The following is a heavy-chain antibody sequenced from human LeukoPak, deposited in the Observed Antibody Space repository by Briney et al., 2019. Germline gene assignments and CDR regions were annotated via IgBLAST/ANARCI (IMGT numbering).Heavy chain of an antibody. V-gene: IGHV3-48*03. J-gene: IGHJ6*04. CDR2: ISTSGSLI. CDR3: AELGITMIGGV. CDR1: GFTFSSYK. Sequence: GGSLRLSCAASGFTFSSYKMNWVRQAPGKGLEWVSYISTSGSLIYYADSVKGRFTISRDNAKNSLYLQMNSLRAEDTAVYYCAELGITMIGGVWGKGTTVTISS. D-gene: IGHD3-10*02.